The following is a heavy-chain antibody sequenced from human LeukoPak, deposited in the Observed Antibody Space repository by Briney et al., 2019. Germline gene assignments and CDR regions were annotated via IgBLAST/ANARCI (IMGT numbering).Heavy chain of an antibody. D-gene: IGHD6-19*01. CDR1: GGSISSSSYY. CDR3: ARDIAVAGSPCGFDP. CDR2: IYYSGST. J-gene: IGHJ5*02. Sequence: SETLSLTCTVSGGSISSSSYYWGWIRQPPGKGLEWIGSIYYSGSTYYNPSLKSRVTISVDTSKNQFSLKLSSVTAADTAVYYCARDIAVAGSPCGFDPWGQGTLVTVSS. V-gene: IGHV4-39*07.